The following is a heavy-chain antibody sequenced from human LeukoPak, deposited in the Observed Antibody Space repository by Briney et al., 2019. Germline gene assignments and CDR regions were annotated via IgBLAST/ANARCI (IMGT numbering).Heavy chain of an antibody. CDR1: GFTFNSYA. CDR2: ISGGGENT. Sequence: GGSLRLSCGASGFTFNSYAMSWIRQAPGKGLEWVSAISGGGENTYYGDSVKGRFTISRDNSKNTLYLQMNSLRAEDTATYYCAKPRAMTTGVGRYFDLWGRGTLVTVSS. D-gene: IGHD1-1*01. CDR3: AKPRAMTTGVGRYFDL. J-gene: IGHJ2*01. V-gene: IGHV3-23*01.